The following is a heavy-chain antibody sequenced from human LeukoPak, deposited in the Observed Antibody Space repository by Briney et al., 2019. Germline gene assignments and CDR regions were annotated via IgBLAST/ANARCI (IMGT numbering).Heavy chain of an antibody. CDR3: ARNFGGRAAHGGCVY. CDR1: GFTSSSYG. CDR2: IRYDGSNK. D-gene: IGHD2-15*01. V-gene: IGHV3-30*02. J-gene: IGHJ4*02. Sequence: GSLRLSCAASGFTSSSYGMHWVRQAPGKGLEWEAFIRYDGSNKYYADSVKGRFTISRDNSKNTLYLQMNSLRAEDTAVYYCARNFGGRAAHGGCVYWGQGTLVTVSS.